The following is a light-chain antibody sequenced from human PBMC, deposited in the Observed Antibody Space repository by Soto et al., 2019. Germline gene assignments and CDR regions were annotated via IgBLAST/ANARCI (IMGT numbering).Light chain of an antibody. CDR1: QIVKNN. Sequence: EIVLTQSPATLSWSPGERGTLSCRATQIVKNNLAWYQQKLGQAPRVLIYGASTRATGIPARFTGSGSGTEFILTITSLQSEDSAVYYCQEYNTWPWTFGQGTKVDIK. V-gene: IGKV3-15*01. CDR2: GAS. CDR3: QEYNTWPWT. J-gene: IGKJ1*01.